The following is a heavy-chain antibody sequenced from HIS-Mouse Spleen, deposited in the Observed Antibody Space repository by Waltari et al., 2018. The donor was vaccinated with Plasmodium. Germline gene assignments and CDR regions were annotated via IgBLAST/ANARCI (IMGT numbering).Heavy chain of an antibody. CDR1: GGSISSGGYY. CDR3: ASSCTGIVGAYFDY. D-gene: IGHD1-26*01. Sequence: QVQLQESGPGLVKPSQTLSLTCTVSGGSISSGGYYWSWIRQHPGKGLAWIGYIYYSGSTYYNPALKSRVTISVDPSKNQFSLKLSSVTAADTALYYCASSCTGIVGAYFDYWGQGTLVTVSS. J-gene: IGHJ4*02. CDR2: IYYSGST. V-gene: IGHV4-31*03.